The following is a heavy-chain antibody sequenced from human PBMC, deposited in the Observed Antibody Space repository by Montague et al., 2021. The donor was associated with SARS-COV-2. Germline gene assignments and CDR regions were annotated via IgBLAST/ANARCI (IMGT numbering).Heavy chain of an antibody. CDR3: AGGWAFDP. CDR1: GGSTASHY. J-gene: IGHJ3*01. CDR2: VYYNGDT. Sequence: SETLSLTCTVSGGSTASHYWNWIRQSPGKRPEWIGYVYYNGDTKYNPSLQSRVTISIDKSENQFSLGLNAVTAADTAVYFCAGGWAFDPWGQGRLVAVSS. V-gene: IGHV4-59*08. D-gene: IGHD6-19*01.